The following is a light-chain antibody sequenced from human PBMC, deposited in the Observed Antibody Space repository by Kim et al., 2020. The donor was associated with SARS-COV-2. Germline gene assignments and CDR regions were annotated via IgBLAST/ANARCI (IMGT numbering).Light chain of an antibody. CDR2: ATS. Sequence: VLTQSPGTLSLSPGDRATLSCRASQNVGSTYFAWYQQKPGQAPRLLIYATSKRATGIPDRFSGSVSGTHFTLAVSRLEPEDFAVYYCHQYGSSPQTFGQGTKVDIK. CDR1: QNVGSTY. J-gene: IGKJ1*01. CDR3: HQYGSSPQT. V-gene: IGKV3-20*01.